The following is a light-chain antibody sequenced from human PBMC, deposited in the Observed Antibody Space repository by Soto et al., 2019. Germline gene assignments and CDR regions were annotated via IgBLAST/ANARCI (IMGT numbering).Light chain of an antibody. V-gene: IGKV1-6*01. Sequence: AITMNQSPSSLSASVGDRVTITCRASQGIGDELGWYQQKPGKAPRLLIYGASTLQSGVPSRFSGSGSGTEFTLTISGLLPEDFAAYHCQQLYTLPFTFGQGTRLEIK. CDR2: GAS. CDR1: QGIGDE. CDR3: QQLYTLPFT. J-gene: IGKJ5*01.